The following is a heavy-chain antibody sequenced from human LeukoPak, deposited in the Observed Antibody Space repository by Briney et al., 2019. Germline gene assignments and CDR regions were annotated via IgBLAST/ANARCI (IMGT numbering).Heavy chain of an antibody. D-gene: IGHD6-13*01. Sequence: GGSLRLSCAASGFTFSSYAMTWVRQAPGKGLEWVSTISASGGSTYYADSVKGRCTLSRDNSKTSLYLQMNSLRAEDTAVYYCAKDRYTSSWYYFDYWGQGTLVTVSS. V-gene: IGHV3-23*01. CDR1: GFTFSSYA. CDR3: AKDRYTSSWYYFDY. CDR2: ISASGGST. J-gene: IGHJ4*02.